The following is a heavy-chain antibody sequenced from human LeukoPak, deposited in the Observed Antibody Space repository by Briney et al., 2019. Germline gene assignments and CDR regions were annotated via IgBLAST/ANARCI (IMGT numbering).Heavy chain of an antibody. CDR1: GGSFSSRSYY. J-gene: IGHJ5*01. CDR2: IYYTVTT. V-gene: IGHV4-39*01. D-gene: IGHD5-12*01. Sequence: PSETLSLTCSVTGGSFSSRSYYWGWIRQPPGKGLEWIGSIYYTVTTYYNPSLKSRVTISVDTSANHFSLQLNSVTAADTAVYYCVRHDGRGGATMGAFDSWGQGSLVTVSS. CDR3: VRHDGRGGATMGAFDS.